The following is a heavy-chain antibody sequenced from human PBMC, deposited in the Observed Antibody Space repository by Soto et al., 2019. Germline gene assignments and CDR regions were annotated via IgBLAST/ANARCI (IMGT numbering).Heavy chain of an antibody. CDR2: ISWSSSST. CDR3: VRANKRSLSGSFGGTNPYDLAH. V-gene: IGHV3-9*01. Sequence: EVRLVESGGTLVQPGRSLRLSCAGSGFMFGDYAMHWVRQAPGKGLEWVSGISWSSSSTAYADSVKGRFTISRDDAKNSLYLQMNTLRPEDTAFYYCVRANKRSLSGSFGGTNPYDLAHWGQGALVSVSS. CDR1: GFMFGDYA. J-gene: IGHJ4*02. D-gene: IGHD1-26*01.